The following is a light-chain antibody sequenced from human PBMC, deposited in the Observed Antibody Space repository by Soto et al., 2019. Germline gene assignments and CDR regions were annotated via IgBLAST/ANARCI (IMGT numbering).Light chain of an antibody. Sequence: DIQMTQSPSTLSASMGDRVIITCRASQDVSQWLAWYQQKPGKAPKLLIYKASQLESGVPSRFSGRGSGTEFTLTIRDLQPDDFATYFCQQYDSDSYTFGQGTKLDIK. J-gene: IGKJ2*01. CDR1: QDVSQW. CDR3: QQYDSDSYT. CDR2: KAS. V-gene: IGKV1-5*03.